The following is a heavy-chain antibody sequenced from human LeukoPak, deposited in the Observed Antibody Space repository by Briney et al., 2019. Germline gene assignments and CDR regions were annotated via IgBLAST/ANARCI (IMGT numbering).Heavy chain of an antibody. V-gene: IGHV4-39*01. CDR3: ARQERGRWELHY. D-gene: IGHD1-26*01. Sequence: SETLSLTCTVSGGSISSSSYYWGWIRQPPGKGLEWIGSIYYSGSTYYNPSPKSRVTISVDTSKNQFSLKLSSVTAADTAVYYCARQERGRWELHYWGQGTLVTVSS. CDR1: GGSISSSSYY. J-gene: IGHJ4*02. CDR2: IYYSGST.